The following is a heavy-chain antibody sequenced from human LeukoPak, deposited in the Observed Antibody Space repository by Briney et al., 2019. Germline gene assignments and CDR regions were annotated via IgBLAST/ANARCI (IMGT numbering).Heavy chain of an antibody. Sequence: GGSLRLSCAASGFTFSSYAMSWVRQAPGKGLEWVSAISGSGGSTYYADSVKGRFTISRDNAKNSLYLQMNSLRAEDTAVYYCARDTTLYRSGGSCYVTDAFDIWGQGTMVTVSS. CDR1: GFTFSSYA. CDR3: ARDTTLYRSGGSCYVTDAFDI. CDR2: ISGSGGST. J-gene: IGHJ3*02. V-gene: IGHV3-23*01. D-gene: IGHD2-15*01.